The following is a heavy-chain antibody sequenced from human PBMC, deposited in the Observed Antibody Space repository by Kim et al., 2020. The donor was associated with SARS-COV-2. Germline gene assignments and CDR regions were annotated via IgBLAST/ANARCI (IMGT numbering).Heavy chain of an antibody. J-gene: IGHJ5*02. V-gene: IGHV3-33*01. D-gene: IGHD6-19*01. CDR1: GFTFSSYG. Sequence: GGSLRLSCAASGFTFSSYGMHWVRQAPGKGLEWVAVIWYDGSNKYYADSVKGRFTISRDNSKNTLYLQMNSLRAEDTAVYYCAREAYSSGWYIGSPSLAGAFDPCGQGTLVTVSS. CDR2: IWYDGSNK. CDR3: AREAYSSGWYIGSPSLAGAFDP.